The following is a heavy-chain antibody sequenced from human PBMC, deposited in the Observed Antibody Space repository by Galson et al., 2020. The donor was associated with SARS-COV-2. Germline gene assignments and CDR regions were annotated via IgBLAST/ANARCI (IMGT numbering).Heavy chain of an antibody. CDR1: GFTVSSTY. V-gene: IGHV3-53*01. J-gene: IGHJ6*02. CDR2: IYSGGST. CDR3: ASDLQGYGMDV. Sequence: GGSLRLSCAASGFTVSSTYMRWVRQAPGKGREWVSAIYSGGSTYYADSVMGRFTLSRDNSKNTQYLQMDSLRAEDTAVYYCASDLQGYGMDVWGQGTTVTVSS.